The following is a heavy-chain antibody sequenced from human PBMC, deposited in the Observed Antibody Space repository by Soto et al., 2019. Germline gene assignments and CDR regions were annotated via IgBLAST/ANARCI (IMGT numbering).Heavy chain of an antibody. CDR2: IKQDGSEK. CDR1: GFTFSSYW. J-gene: IGHJ6*02. Sequence: EVPLVESGGGLVQPGGSLRLSCAASGFTFSSYWMSWVRQAPGKGLEWVANIKQDGSEKYYVDSVKGRFTISRDNAKNSLYLQMNSLRAEDTAVYYCAREGTVVPYYYYYGMDVWGQGTTVTVSS. D-gene: IGHD2-15*01. V-gene: IGHV3-7*01. CDR3: AREGTVVPYYYYYGMDV.